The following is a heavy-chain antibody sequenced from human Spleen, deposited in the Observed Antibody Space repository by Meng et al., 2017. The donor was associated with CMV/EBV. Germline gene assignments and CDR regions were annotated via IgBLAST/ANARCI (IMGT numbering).Heavy chain of an antibody. Sequence: GGSLRLSCAASGFTFSSYGMNWVRQAPGKGLEWIAFISISGFTIYYAESMKDRFTISRDNPKNSLFLQMNSLRAEDTAVYYCARDITGTTGFDYWGQGTLVTVSS. CDR3: ARDITGTTGFDY. D-gene: IGHD1-7*01. CDR1: GFTFSSYG. V-gene: IGHV3-48*03. CDR2: ISISGFTI. J-gene: IGHJ4*02.